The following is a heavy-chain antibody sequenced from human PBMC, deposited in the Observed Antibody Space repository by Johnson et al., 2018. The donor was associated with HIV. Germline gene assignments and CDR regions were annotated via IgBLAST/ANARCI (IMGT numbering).Heavy chain of an antibody. CDR3: ARDTGGGEPYDI. V-gene: IGHV3-66*01. CDR1: GLTVSTND. D-gene: IGHD2-21*01. CDR2: IYSGDST. Sequence: VQLVESGGGLIQPGRSLRLSCAASGLTVSTNDINWVRQAPGKGLEWVAIIYSGDSTYYANSVKGRFTISRDNSKNTLYLQMNSLRAEDTAVYYCARDTGGGEPYDIWGQGTMVTVSS. J-gene: IGHJ3*02.